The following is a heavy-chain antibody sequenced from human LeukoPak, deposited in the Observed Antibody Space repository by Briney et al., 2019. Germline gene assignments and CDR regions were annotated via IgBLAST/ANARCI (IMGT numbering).Heavy chain of an antibody. CDR1: GGSISSGGYS. CDR3: ASYDNWNYNFDY. Sequence: YPSETLSLTCTVSGGSISSGGYSWSWIRQPPGKGLEWIGYIYHSGSTYYNPSLKSRVTISVDRSKNQFSLKLSSVTAADTAVYYCASYDNWNYNFDYWGQGTLVTVSS. CDR2: IYHSGST. J-gene: IGHJ4*02. V-gene: IGHV4-30-2*01. D-gene: IGHD1-7*01.